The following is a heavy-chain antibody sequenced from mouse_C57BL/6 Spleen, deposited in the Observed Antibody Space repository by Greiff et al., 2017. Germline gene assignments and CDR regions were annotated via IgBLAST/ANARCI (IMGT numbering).Heavy chain of an antibody. Sequence: EVKLQESGPELVKPGASVKIPCKASGYTFTDYNMDWVKQSHGKSLEWIGDINPNNGGTIYNQKFKGKATLTVDKSSSTAYMELRSLTSEDTAVYYCARRLRRDYAMDYWGQGTSVTVSS. CDR1: GYTFTDYN. CDR2: INPNNGGT. J-gene: IGHJ4*01. CDR3: ARRLRRDYAMDY. D-gene: IGHD2-4*01. V-gene: IGHV1-18*01.